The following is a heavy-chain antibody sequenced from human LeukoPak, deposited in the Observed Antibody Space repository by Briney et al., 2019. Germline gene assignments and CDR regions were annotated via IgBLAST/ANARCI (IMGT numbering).Heavy chain of an antibody. D-gene: IGHD3-16*01. CDR1: DDSISDYY. J-gene: IGHJ4*02. CDR3: TRGAGWLIDY. CDR2: FHNSGTS. Sequence: PSETLSLTCTVSDDSISDYYRGWIRQPPGKGLEWIGYFHNSGTSTYNPSLKSRVTISADTSKNQFSLKLNSLTTADAAVYYCTRGAGWLIDYWGQGILVTVSS. V-gene: IGHV4-59*01.